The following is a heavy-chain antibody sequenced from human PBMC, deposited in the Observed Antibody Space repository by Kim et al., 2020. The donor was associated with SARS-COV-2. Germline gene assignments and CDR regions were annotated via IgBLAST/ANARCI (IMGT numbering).Heavy chain of an antibody. J-gene: IGHJ4*02. V-gene: IGHV3-21*01. D-gene: IGHD6-19*01. CDR1: GFTFSSYS. CDR3: ARDTKGSGWAGRFDY. CDR2: ISSSSSYI. Sequence: GGSLRLSCAASGFTFSSYSMNWVRQAPGKGLEWVSSISSSSSYIYYADSVKGRFTISRDNAKNSLYLQMNSLRAEDTAVYYCARDTKGSGWAGRFDYWGQGTLVTVSS.